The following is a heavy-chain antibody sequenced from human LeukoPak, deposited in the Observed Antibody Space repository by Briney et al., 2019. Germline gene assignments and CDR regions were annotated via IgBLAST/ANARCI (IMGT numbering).Heavy chain of an antibody. Sequence: PGGSLRLSCAASGFTFSSYAMSWVRQAPGKGLEWVSAISGSGGSTYYADSVKGRFTISRDNSKNTLYLQMNSLRAEDTAVYYCAKDHLQQLVRRKNTWFDPWGQGTLVTVSS. CDR1: GFTFSSYA. V-gene: IGHV3-23*01. J-gene: IGHJ5*02. CDR3: AKDHLQQLVRRKNTWFDP. D-gene: IGHD6-13*01. CDR2: ISGSGGST.